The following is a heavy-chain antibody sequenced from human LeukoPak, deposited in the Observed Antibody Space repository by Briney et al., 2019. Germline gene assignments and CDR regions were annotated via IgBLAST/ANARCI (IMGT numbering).Heavy chain of an antibody. V-gene: IGHV3-23*01. Sequence: GGSLRLSCAASGFTFSSFAMGWVRQAPGKGLEWVSIISDSGGRAYYADSVKGRFTISRDNSKNTLYLQMNSLRAEDTAVYYCAKGHGSGSYYFDYWGQGTLVTVSS. CDR3: AKGHGSGSYYFDY. CDR1: GFTFSSFA. D-gene: IGHD3-10*01. CDR2: ISDSGGRA. J-gene: IGHJ4*02.